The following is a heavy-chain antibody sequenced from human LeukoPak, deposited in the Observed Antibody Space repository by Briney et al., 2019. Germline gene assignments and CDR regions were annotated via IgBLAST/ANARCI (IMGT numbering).Heavy chain of an antibody. J-gene: IGHJ4*02. CDR2: LNWNGDNT. CDR3: AREEGPYFDC. CDR1: GFTFHDHG. Sequence: PAGSLRLSCAASGFTFHDHGMSWVRQVPGKGLEWVSALNWNGDNTGYADSVKGRFTISRDNAKKSLYLQMNSLTAEDTAYYYCAREEGPYFDCWGQGTLVTVSS. V-gene: IGHV3-20*04.